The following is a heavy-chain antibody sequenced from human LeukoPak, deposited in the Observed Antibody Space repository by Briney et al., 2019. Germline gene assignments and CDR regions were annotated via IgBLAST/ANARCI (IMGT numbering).Heavy chain of an antibody. CDR2: ISSSSSYI. J-gene: IGHJ4*02. CDR1: GFTFSSYS. CDR3: ASANWNYEDFDY. D-gene: IGHD1-7*01. Sequence: GGSPRLSCAASGFTFSSYSMNWVRQAPGKGLEWVSSISSSSSYIYYADSVKGRFTISRDNAKNSLYLQMNSLRAEDTAVYYCASANWNYEDFDYWGQGTLVTVSS. V-gene: IGHV3-21*01.